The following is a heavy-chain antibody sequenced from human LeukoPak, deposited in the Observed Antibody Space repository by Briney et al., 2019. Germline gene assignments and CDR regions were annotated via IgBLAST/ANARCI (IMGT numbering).Heavy chain of an antibody. CDR1: GYTFTSYG. Sequence: GASVKVSCKASGYTFTSYGISWVRQAPGQGLEWMGWISAYNGKSDHPQNLQGRVTLTTDTSTSMAYMELRSLRSDDTAVYYCARDTYTTVTAMDVWGKGTTVTVSS. CDR2: ISAYNGKS. D-gene: IGHD4-17*01. CDR3: ARDTYTTVTAMDV. J-gene: IGHJ6*03. V-gene: IGHV1-18*01.